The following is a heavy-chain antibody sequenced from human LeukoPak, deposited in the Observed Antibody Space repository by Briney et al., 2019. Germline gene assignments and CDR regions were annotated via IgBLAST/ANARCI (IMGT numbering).Heavy chain of an antibody. V-gene: IGHV4-59*08. J-gene: IGHJ3*02. D-gene: IGHD2-15*01. CDR3: ARGEVAAGAFDI. Sequence: SETLSLTCTVSGGSISSYYWSWIRQPPGKGLEWIGYIYYSGSTNYNPSLKSRVTISVDTSKNQFSLKLSSVTAADTAVYYCARGEVAAGAFDIWDQGTMVTVSS. CDR2: IYYSGST. CDR1: GGSISSYY.